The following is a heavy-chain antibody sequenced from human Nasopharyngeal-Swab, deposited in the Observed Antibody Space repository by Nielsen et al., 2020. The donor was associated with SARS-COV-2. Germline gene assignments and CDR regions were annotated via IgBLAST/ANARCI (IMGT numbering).Heavy chain of an antibody. V-gene: IGHV3-23*01. CDR3: AKGFLEWLIHGNALDV. CDR2: ISFSGGGT. D-gene: IGHD3-3*01. CDR1: GFSFSSYG. J-gene: IGHJ6*02. Sequence: GGSLRLSCAASGFSFSSYGMSWVRQAPGKGLHWVATISFSGGGTYYADSVKGRFTISRDNSQNTLFLQMSSPTAEDTANYYCAKGFLEWLIHGNALDVWGQGTTVTVSS.